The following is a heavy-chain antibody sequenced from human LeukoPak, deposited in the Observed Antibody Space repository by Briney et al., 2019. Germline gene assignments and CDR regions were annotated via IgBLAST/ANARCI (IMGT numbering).Heavy chain of an antibody. CDR1: GYSFTSYW. CDR3: ARQDSLRSGIAAAGSYYFDY. J-gene: IGHJ4*02. Sequence: GEALKISCKGSGYSFTSYWIGWVRRMPWKGLEWMGIIYPGDADTRYSPSFQGQVTISADKSISTAYLQWSSLKASDTAMYYCARQDSLRSGIAAAGSYYFDYWGQGTLVTVSS. CDR2: IYPGDADT. V-gene: IGHV5-51*01. D-gene: IGHD6-13*01.